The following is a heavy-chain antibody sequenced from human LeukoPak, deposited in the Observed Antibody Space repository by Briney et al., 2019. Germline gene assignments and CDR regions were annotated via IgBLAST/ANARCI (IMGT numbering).Heavy chain of an antibody. D-gene: IGHD7-27*01. CDR3: ARDPPTGGDY. CDR1: GFTFSSYE. V-gene: IGHV3-48*03. CDR2: ISSSGSTI. Sequence: GGSLRLSCAASGFTFSSYEMNWVRQAPGKGLEWVSYISSSGSTIYYADSVRGRFTISRDNAKNSLYLQMNSLRAEDTAVYYCARDPPTGGDYWGQGTLVTVSS. J-gene: IGHJ4*02.